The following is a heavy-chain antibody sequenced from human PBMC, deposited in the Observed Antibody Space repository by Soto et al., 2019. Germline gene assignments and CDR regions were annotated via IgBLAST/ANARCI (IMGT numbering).Heavy chain of an antibody. J-gene: IGHJ4*02. CDR3: ARRVAVAGRLFDY. CDR2: ISSSSSYI. D-gene: IGHD6-19*01. V-gene: IGHV3-21*01. CDR1: GFTFSSYS. Sequence: GSLRLSCAASGFTFSSYSMNWVRQAPGKGLEWVSSISSSSSYIYYADSVKGRFTISRDNAKNSLYLQMNSLRAEDTAVYYCARRVAVAGRLFDYWGQGTLVTVSS.